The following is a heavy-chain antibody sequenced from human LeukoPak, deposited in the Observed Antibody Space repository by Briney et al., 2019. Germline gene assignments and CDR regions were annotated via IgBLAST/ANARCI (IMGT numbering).Heavy chain of an antibody. CDR2: IYYSGST. J-gene: IGHJ4*02. D-gene: IGHD3-22*01. V-gene: IGHV4-31*03. CDR3: ARDARYYYDTSGYYFDS. Sequence: PSQTLSLTCTVSGGSISSGGYYWSWIRQHPGKGLEWIGYIYYSGSTYYNPSLKSRVTISVDTSKNQFSLKLTSVTAADTAVYYCARDARYYYDTSGYYFDSWGQGTLVSVSS. CDR1: GGSISSGGYY.